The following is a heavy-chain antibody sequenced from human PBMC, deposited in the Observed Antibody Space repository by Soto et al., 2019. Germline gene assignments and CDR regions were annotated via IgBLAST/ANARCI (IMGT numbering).Heavy chain of an antibody. CDR2: ISPYNDQT. V-gene: IGHV1-18*01. J-gene: IGHJ6*02. D-gene: IGHD3-16*01. CDR1: GYTFIRYG. Sequence: QVQLVQSASEVMKPGASVKVSCKASGYTFIRYGITSVRQAPGQRLEWMGWISPYNDQTIYAQKLQGRVTMTADTSTRTVYMQLRSLKSDDTAVYYCARGGYYDNVWGKLSHYGLDVWGQGTSVTVSS. CDR3: ARGGYYDNVWGKLSHYGLDV.